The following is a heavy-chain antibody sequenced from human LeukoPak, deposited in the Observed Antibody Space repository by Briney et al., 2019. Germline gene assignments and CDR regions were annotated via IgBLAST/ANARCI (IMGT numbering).Heavy chain of an antibody. Sequence: GGSLRLSCVGSGFTFDDYAMHWVRQTPGKGLEWVSGISWNSGNIAYADFVGGRFAISRDNAKNSLSLQMNSLSDEDTAVYYCAKDAYGGATFFYYMDVWGKGTTVTVSS. V-gene: IGHV3-9*01. D-gene: IGHD2/OR15-2a*01. CDR1: GFTFDDYA. CDR3: AKDAYGGATFFYYMDV. CDR2: ISWNSGNI. J-gene: IGHJ6*03.